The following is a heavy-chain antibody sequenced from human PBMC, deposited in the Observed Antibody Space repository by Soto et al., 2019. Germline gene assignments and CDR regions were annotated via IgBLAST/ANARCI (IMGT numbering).Heavy chain of an antibody. CDR1: GFTFSGSA. V-gene: IGHV3-73*01. D-gene: IGHD3-10*01. CDR2: IRSKANSYAT. J-gene: IGHJ6*03. Sequence: EVQLVESGGGLVQPGGSLKLSCAASGFTFSGSAMHWVRQASGKGLEWVGRIRSKANSYATAYAASVKGRFTISRDDSKNTAYLQRKRLKTEDTAVYYCTRLGFGELNYYYMDVWGKGTTVTVSS. CDR3: TRLGFGELNYYYMDV.